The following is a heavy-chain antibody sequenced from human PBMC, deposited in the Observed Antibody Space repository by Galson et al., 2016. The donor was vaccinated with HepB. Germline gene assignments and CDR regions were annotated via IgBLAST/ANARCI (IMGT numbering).Heavy chain of an antibody. CDR3: AKCLWVRGVYPFDP. J-gene: IGHJ5*02. Sequence: SLRLSCAASEFTFSSYAMNWVRQAPGKGLEWVSAISGSGGSTPYADSVKGRFTISRDNSKNTLYLQMNSLRAEDTAVYYCAKCLWVRGVYPFDPWGQGTLVTVSS. V-gene: IGHV3-23*01. CDR2: ISGSGGST. CDR1: EFTFSSYA. D-gene: IGHD3-10*01.